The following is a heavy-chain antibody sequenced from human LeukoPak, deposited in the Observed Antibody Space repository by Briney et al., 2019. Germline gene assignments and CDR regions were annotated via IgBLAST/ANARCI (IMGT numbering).Heavy chain of an antibody. Sequence: ASVKVSCKASGYTFTNYYIHWVRQAPGHGLEWLGISNPSGDSTNYAQKFQGRVTMTRDTSTSTVYMDLSSLRSEDTAVYYCARDGGFPYYYMDVWGKGTTVTVSS. CDR3: ARDGGFPYYYMDV. J-gene: IGHJ6*03. D-gene: IGHD2-21*01. V-gene: IGHV1-46*01. CDR1: GYTFTNYY. CDR2: SNPSGDST.